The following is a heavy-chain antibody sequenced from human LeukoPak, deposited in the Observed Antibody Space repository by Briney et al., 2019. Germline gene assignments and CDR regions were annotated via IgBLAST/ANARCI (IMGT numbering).Heavy chain of an antibody. Sequence: GSLRLSCAASGFTFRESYMSWVRQAPGEGLQWISYTNGAGDSIYYADSVRGRFTMSRDNAKNSLYLQVNSLRADDTAVYYCVRETWYYFDYWGQGTLVTVSS. CDR2: TNGAGDSI. CDR3: VRETWYYFDY. CDR1: GFTFRESY. V-gene: IGHV3-11*04. D-gene: IGHD2-8*02. J-gene: IGHJ4*02.